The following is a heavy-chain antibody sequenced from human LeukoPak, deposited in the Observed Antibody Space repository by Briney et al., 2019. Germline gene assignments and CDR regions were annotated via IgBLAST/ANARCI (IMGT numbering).Heavy chain of an antibody. CDR2: INPNSGGT. V-gene: IGHV1-2*02. D-gene: IGHD3-10*01. CDR3: ARLWNNWFDP. J-gene: IGHJ5*02. CDR1: GYTFTGYY. Sequence: ASVKVSCKASGYTFTGYYMHWVRQAPGQGLEWMGWINPNSGGTNYAQKFQGRVTMTTDTSTSTAYMELRSLRSDDTAVYYCARLWNNWFDPWGQGTLVTVSS.